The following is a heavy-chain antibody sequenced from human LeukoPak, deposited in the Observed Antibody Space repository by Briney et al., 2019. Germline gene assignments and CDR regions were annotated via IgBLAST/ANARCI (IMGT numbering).Heavy chain of an antibody. V-gene: IGHV3-73*01. J-gene: IGHJ5*02. CDR3: TTRYGSGSQRAFDP. CDR1: GFTFSGSA. D-gene: IGHD3-10*01. Sequence: GGSLRLSCAASGFTFSGSAMHWVRQASGKGLEWVGRIRSKANGYATAYAASVKGRFTISRDDSKNTAYLQMNSLKTEDTAVYYCTTRYGSGSQRAFDPWGQGTLVTVSS. CDR2: IRSKANGYAT.